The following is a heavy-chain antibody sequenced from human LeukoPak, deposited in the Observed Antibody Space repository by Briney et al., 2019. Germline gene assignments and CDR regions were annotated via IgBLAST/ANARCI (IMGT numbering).Heavy chain of an antibody. CDR2: IYYSGST. V-gene: IGHV4-39*01. J-gene: IGHJ4*02. CDR1: GGSISSSSYY. D-gene: IGHD6-13*01. Sequence: SETLPLTCTVSGGSISSSSYYWGWIRQPPGKGLEWIGSIYYSGSTYYNPSLKSRVTISVDTSKNQFSLKLSSVTAADTAVYYCARHGLLQGSPFDYWGQGTLVTVSS. CDR3: ARHGLLQGSPFDY.